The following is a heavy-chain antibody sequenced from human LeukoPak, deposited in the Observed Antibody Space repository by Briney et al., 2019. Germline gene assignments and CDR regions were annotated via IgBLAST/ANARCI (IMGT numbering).Heavy chain of an antibody. CDR3: ARDRNMYGIVNMFDN. CDR2: ISGHNGNT. CDR1: GYIFTIYG. V-gene: IGHV1-18*01. D-gene: IGHD1-26*01. J-gene: IGHJ4*02. Sequence: GASVKVSCKTSGYIFTIYGISWVRQAPGQGLEWMGWISGHNGNTNYAQTFQDRVTMTTDTSTTTGYLELRRLRSDDTAVYYCARDRNMYGIVNMFDNWGQGTLVTVSS.